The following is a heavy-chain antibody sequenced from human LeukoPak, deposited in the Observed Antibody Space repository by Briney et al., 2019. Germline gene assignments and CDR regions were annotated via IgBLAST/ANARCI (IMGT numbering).Heavy chain of an antibody. J-gene: IGHJ3*02. Sequence: GESLKISCKASGYSFTSYWIGWVRQMPGKGLEWMGIIYPGDSDTRYSSSFQGQVTISADKSISTAYLQWSSLKASDTAMYYCARNYESSGSDAFDIWGQGTTVTVSS. CDR2: IYPGDSDT. CDR3: ARNYESSGSDAFDI. CDR1: GYSFTSYW. D-gene: IGHD3-22*01. V-gene: IGHV5-51*01.